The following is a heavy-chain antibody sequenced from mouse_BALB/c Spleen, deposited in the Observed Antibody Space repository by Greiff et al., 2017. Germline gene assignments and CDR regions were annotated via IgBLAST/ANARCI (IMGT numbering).Heavy chain of an antibody. CDR2: ISDGGSYT. J-gene: IGHJ4*01. CDR3: AREYYGYGAMDY. D-gene: IGHD1-2*01. V-gene: IGHV5-4*02. CDR1: GFTFSDFY. Sequence: EVKLMESGGGLVKPGGSLKLSCAASGFTFSDFYMYWVRQTPEKRLEWVATISDGGSYTYYPDSVKGRFTISRDNAKNNLYLQMSSLKSEDTAMYYCAREYYGYGAMDYWGQGTSVTVSS.